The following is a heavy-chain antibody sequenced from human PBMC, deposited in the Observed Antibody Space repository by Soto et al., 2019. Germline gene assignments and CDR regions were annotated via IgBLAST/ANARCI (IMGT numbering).Heavy chain of an antibody. D-gene: IGHD6-19*01. CDR3: ATIAVAGNIDY. Sequence: EVQLVESGGGLVQPGGSLRLSCAASGFTFSSYWMSWVRQAPGKGLEWVANIKQDGSEKYYVDSVKGRFTISRDNAKNSLYLQMNSLRAEDTAVYYCATIAVAGNIDYWGQVTLVTVSS. CDR2: IKQDGSEK. V-gene: IGHV3-7*05. CDR1: GFTFSSYW. J-gene: IGHJ4*02.